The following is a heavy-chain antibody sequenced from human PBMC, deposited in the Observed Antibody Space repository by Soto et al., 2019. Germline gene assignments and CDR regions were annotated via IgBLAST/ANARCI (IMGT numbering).Heavy chain of an antibody. CDR2: ISYTGRNK. J-gene: IGHJ4*02. Sequence: QVQLVESGGGVVQAGKSLRLSCAASGFTFSAYGMHWVRQAPGKGLEWVAVISYTGRNKYYVDSVKGRFSVSRDDSKNTVYLHMDSVRPEDTAVYYCVKDGSLEVPDVPLEEYFFDHWGQGTLVSVSS. D-gene: IGHD3-3*01. CDR1: GFTFSAYG. CDR3: VKDGSLEVPDVPLEEYFFDH. V-gene: IGHV3-30*18.